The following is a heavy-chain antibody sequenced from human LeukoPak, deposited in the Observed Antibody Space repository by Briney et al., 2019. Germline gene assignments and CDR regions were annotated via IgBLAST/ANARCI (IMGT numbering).Heavy chain of an antibody. Sequence: ASVKVSCKPSGYTFTGYYIQWVRQAPGQGLEWMGWINPHSGGTNYAPKFQGRVSMTRDTSISTAYMELRSLRSDDTAVYYCARGAKGYYYDSSGYYYLWGQGTLVTVSS. J-gene: IGHJ4*02. V-gene: IGHV1-2*02. CDR2: INPHSGGT. CDR3: ARGAKGYYYDSSGYYYL. D-gene: IGHD3-22*01. CDR1: GYTFTGYY.